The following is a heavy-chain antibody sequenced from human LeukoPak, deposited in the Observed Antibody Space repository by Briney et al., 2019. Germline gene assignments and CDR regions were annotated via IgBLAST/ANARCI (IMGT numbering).Heavy chain of an antibody. Sequence: GGSLGLSCAASGFTFSSYAMHWVRQAPGKGLEWVAVISYDGSNKYYADSVKGRFTISRDNSKNTLYLQMNSLRAEDTAVYYCAREARSSRDFDYWGQGTLVTVSS. CDR3: AREARSSRDFDY. D-gene: IGHD6-13*01. V-gene: IGHV3-30-3*01. J-gene: IGHJ4*02. CDR1: GFTFSSYA. CDR2: ISYDGSNK.